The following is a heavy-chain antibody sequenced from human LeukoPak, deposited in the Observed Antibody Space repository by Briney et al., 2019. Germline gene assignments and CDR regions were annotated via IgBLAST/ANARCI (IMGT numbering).Heavy chain of an antibody. J-gene: IGHJ2*01. CDR1: GFTFSSYS. CDR3: AGSDTIGYLPREWDYWYFDL. Sequence: GGSLRLSCAASGFTFSSYSMNWVRQAPGKGLEWVSSISSSSSYIYYADSVKGRFTISRDNAKNSLYLQMNSLRAEDTAVYYCAGSDTIGYLPREWDYWYFDLWGRGTLVTVSS. CDR2: ISSSSSYI. D-gene: IGHD3-22*01. V-gene: IGHV3-21*01.